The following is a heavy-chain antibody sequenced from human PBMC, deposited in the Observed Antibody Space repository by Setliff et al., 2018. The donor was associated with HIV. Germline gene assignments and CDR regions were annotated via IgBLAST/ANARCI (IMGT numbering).Heavy chain of an antibody. D-gene: IGHD5-12*01. CDR2: IIPILGIA. Sequence: SVKVSCKASGGTFSSYAISWVRQAPGQGLEWMGGIIPILGIANYAQKFQGRVTITADKSTSTAYMELSSLRSEDTAAYYCARDTSRYRGYDYPPNYYYYGMDVWGQGTTVTVPS. V-gene: IGHV1-69*10. J-gene: IGHJ6*02. CDR1: GGTFSSYA. CDR3: ARDTSRYRGYDYPPNYYYYGMDV.